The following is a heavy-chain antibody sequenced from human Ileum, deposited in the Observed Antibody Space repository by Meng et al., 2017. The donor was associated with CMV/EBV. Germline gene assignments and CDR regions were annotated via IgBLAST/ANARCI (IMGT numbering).Heavy chain of an antibody. CDR1: GFTFSSYS. D-gene: IGHD2-8*01. V-gene: IGHV3-21*01. CDR3: ARDSIVLMDNYYGMDV. Sequence: GESLKISCAASGFTFSSYSMNWVRQAPGKGLEWVSSISSSSSYIYYADSVKGRFTISRDNAKNSLYLQMNSLRAEDTAVYYCARDSIVLMDNYYGMDVWGQGTTVTVSS. J-gene: IGHJ6*02. CDR2: ISSSSSYI.